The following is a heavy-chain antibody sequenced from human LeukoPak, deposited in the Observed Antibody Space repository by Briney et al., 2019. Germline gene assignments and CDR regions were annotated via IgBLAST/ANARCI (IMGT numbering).Heavy chain of an antibody. CDR1: GGSFSGYY. Sequence: SETLPLTCAVYGGSFSGYYWSWIRQPPGKGLEWIGEINHSGSTNYNPSLKSRVTISVDTSKNQFSLKLSSVTAADTAVYYCARIVGNCSSTSCHADYWGQGTLVTVSS. CDR2: INHSGST. V-gene: IGHV4-34*01. D-gene: IGHD2-2*01. J-gene: IGHJ4*02. CDR3: ARIVGNCSSTSCHADY.